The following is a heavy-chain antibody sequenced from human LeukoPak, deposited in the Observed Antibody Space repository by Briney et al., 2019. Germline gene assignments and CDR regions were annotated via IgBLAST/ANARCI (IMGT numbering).Heavy chain of an antibody. CDR2: IKEDGSEK. CDR1: GFTFSSYA. V-gene: IGHV3-7*01. Sequence: GGSLRLSCAASGFTFSSYAMSWVRQAPGKGLEWVANIKEDGSEKYYVDSVKGRFTISRDNAKKSLYLQMDSLRAEDTAVYYCATHGYSELRYFDWSTNEWGQGTLVTVSS. CDR3: ATHGYSELRYFDWSTNE. J-gene: IGHJ4*02. D-gene: IGHD3-9*01.